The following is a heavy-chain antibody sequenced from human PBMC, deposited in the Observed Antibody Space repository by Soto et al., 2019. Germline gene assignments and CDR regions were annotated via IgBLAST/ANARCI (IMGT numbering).Heavy chain of an antibody. CDR3: ARHKRFLDRKNYYYYGMDV. D-gene: IGHD3-3*01. Sequence: SETLSLTCTVSGGSISSGDYYWSWIRQPPGKGLEWIGYINYSGSTNYNPSLKSRVTISVDTSKNQFSLKLSSVTAADTAVYYCARHKRFLDRKNYYYYGMDVWGQGTTVTVSS. J-gene: IGHJ6*02. CDR2: INYSGST. CDR1: GGSISSGDYY. V-gene: IGHV4-30-4*01.